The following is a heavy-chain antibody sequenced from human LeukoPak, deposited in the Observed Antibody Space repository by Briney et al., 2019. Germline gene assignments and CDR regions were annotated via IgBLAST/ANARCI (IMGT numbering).Heavy chain of an antibody. CDR1: GFTFSSYD. V-gene: IGHV3-13*01. CDR2: IGTAGDT. Sequence: PGGSLRLSCAASGFTFSSYDMHWVRQATGKGLEWVSAIGTAGDTYYPGSGKGRFTISRENAKNSLYLQMNSLRAGDTAVYYCARGDILTGYVDYWGQGTLVTVSS. J-gene: IGHJ4*02. CDR3: ARGDILTGYVDY. D-gene: IGHD3-9*01.